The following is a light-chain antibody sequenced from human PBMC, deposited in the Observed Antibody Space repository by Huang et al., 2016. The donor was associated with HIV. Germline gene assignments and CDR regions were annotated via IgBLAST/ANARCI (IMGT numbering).Light chain of an antibody. V-gene: IGKV1-33*01. Sequence: DIQMTQSPSSLSASVGDRVTITCQASQDISNYLHWYQQKPGKAPKLLIYDASNLETGVPSRFSGSRSGTHFTFTINNLQPEDIATYYCQQYDNLHTFGQGTKLEIK. J-gene: IGKJ2*01. CDR2: DAS. CDR3: QQYDNLHT. CDR1: QDISNY.